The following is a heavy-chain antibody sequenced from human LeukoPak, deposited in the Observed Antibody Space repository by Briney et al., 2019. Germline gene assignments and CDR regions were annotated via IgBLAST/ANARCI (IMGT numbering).Heavy chain of an antibody. CDR2: ISAYNGNT. D-gene: IGHD2-21*02. J-gene: IGHJ6*02. CDR1: GYTFTSYG. CDR3: ARRVTAIGYYYYGMDV. Sequence: ASVKVTCKASGYTFTSYGISWVRQAPGQGLEWMGWISAYNGNTNYAQKLQGRVTMTTDTSTSTAYMELRSLRSDDTAVYYCARRVTAIGYYYYGMDVWGQGTTVTVSS. V-gene: IGHV1-18*01.